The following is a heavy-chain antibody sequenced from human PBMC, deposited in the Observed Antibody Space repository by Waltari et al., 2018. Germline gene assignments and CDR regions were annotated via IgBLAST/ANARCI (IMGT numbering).Heavy chain of an antibody. Sequence: QVQLVQSGAEVKKPGASVKVSCKASGYTFTGYYMHWVRPATGQGLEWMGRINPNSGGTNYAQKFQGRVTMTRDTSISTAYMELSRLRSDDTAVYYCARDMGAAAGTPNWFDPWGQGTLVTVSS. CDR2: INPNSGGT. V-gene: IGHV1-2*06. D-gene: IGHD6-13*01. J-gene: IGHJ5*02. CDR1: GYTFTGYY. CDR3: ARDMGAAAGTPNWFDP.